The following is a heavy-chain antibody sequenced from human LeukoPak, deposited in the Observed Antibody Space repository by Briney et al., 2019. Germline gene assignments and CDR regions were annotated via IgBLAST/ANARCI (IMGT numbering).Heavy chain of an antibody. CDR2: INHSGST. Sequence: SETLSLTCAVYGVSFSGYYWTWIRQPPGKGLEWIGEINHSGSTNYNPSLKSRVTISVDTSKNQFSLKLNSVSAADTAVYYCARADTMVRGVPLYYHGMDGWGQGTTVTVSS. CDR1: GVSFSGYY. J-gene: IGHJ6*02. D-gene: IGHD3-10*01. V-gene: IGHV4-34*01. CDR3: ARADTMVRGVPLYYHGMDG.